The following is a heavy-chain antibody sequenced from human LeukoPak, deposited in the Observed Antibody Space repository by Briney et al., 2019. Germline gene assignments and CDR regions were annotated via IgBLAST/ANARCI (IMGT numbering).Heavy chain of an antibody. CDR3: ARDLESVMITFGGPPVGAFDI. CDR2: ISSSSSYI. V-gene: IGHV3-21*01. D-gene: IGHD3-16*01. Sequence: GGSLRLSCAASGFTFSSYSMNWVRQAPGKGLEWVSSISSSSSYIYYADSVKGRFTISRDNAKNSLYLQMNSLRAEDTAVYYCARDLESVMITFGGPPVGAFDIWGQGTMVTVSS. J-gene: IGHJ3*02. CDR1: GFTFSSYS.